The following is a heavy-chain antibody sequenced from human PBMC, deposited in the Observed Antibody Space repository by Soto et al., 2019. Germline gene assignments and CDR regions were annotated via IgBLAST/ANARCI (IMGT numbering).Heavy chain of an antibody. D-gene: IGHD2-2*01. CDR1: GFTFSSYG. CDR3: ARVGGVVPAAPLYYGMDV. V-gene: IGHV3-21*01. J-gene: IGHJ6*02. Sequence: PGGSLRLSCAASGFTFSSYGMNWVRQAPGKGLEWVSSISSSSSYIYYADSVKGRFTISRDNAKNSLYLQMNSLRAEDTAVYYCARVGGVVPAAPLYYGMDVWGQGTTVTVSS. CDR2: ISSSSSYI.